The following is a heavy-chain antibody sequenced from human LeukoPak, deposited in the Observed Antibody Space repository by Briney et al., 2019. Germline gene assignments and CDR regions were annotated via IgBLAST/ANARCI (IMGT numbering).Heavy chain of an antibody. J-gene: IGHJ4*02. V-gene: IGHV1-46*01. D-gene: IGHD1-26*01. CDR2: INPSGGST. Sequence: ASVKVSCKASGYTLTSYYMHWVRQAPGQGLEWMGIINPSGGSTSYAQKFQGRVTMTRDTSTSTVYMELSSLRSEDTAVYYCARDPGGLVGATPAYYFDYWGQGTLVTVSS. CDR3: ARDPGGLVGATPAYYFDY. CDR1: GYTLTSYY.